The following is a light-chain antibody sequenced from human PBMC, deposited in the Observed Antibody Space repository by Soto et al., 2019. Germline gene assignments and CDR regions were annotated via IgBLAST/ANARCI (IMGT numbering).Light chain of an antibody. CDR2: DNN. CDR3: GTWDSSLRAGV. Sequence: QSVLTQPPSVSAAPGQRVTISCSGSSSNIGKNYVCWYHQLPGTAPNILLIDNNNQPPGIPDRFFGAKTGTSATLGVTGLQTGEEADYYCGTWDSSLRAGVFGTGTKLTVL. CDR1: SSNIGKNY. V-gene: IGLV1-51*01. J-gene: IGLJ1*01.